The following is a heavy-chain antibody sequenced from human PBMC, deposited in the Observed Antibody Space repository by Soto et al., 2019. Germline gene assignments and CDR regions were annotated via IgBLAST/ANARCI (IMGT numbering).Heavy chain of an antibody. CDR1: GVTFSSYA. CDR2: VWYDGSSK. Sequence: PGGSLRLSCAASGVTFSSYAMSWVRQAPGKGLEWVARVWYDGSSKYCVDSVKGRFTISRDNSKETVYLQMNSLRAEDTGVDYCAREIDSNYDGMDVWGQGTTVTVSS. CDR3: AREIDSNYDGMDV. V-gene: IGHV3-33*08. J-gene: IGHJ6*02. D-gene: IGHD4-4*01.